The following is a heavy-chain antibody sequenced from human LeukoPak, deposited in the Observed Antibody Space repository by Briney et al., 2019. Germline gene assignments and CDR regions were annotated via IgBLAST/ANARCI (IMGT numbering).Heavy chain of an antibody. V-gene: IGHV4-4*07. J-gene: IGHJ4*02. CDR1: GGSITNYY. CDR3: ARDRLELRNGYFDY. Sequence: SETLSLTCTVSGGSITNYYWSWIRQPAGKGLEWIGRIYTSGSTNYNPSLKSRVTMSVDTSKNQFSLKLSSVTAADTAVYYCARDRLELRNGYFDYWGQGTLVTVSS. CDR2: IYTSGST. D-gene: IGHD1-7*01.